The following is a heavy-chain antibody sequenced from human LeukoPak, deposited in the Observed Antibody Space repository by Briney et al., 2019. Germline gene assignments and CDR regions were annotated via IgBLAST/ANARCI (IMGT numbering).Heavy chain of an antibody. D-gene: IGHD6-13*01. CDR2: IYHSGST. Sequence: PSETLSLTCTVSGYSISSGYYWGWIRQPPGKGLEWIGSIYHSGSTYYNPSLKSRVTISVDTSKNQFSLKLSSVTAADTAVYYCARWGSSWYDGSWFDPWGQGTLVTVSS. V-gene: IGHV4-38-2*02. CDR1: GYSISSGYY. CDR3: ARWGSSWYDGSWFDP. J-gene: IGHJ5*02.